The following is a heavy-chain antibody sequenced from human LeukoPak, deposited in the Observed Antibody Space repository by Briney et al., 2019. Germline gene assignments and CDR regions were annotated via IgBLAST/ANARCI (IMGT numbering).Heavy chain of an antibody. Sequence: GASVKVSCKASGYTFTSYSMHWVRQAPGQGLEWMGIINPNGGSTIYAQKFQGRVTMTRDTSTSTVYMDLTSLRSEDTAVYYCARSTLGVAGDYWGQGTLVTVSS. J-gene: IGHJ4*02. CDR1: GYTFTSYS. D-gene: IGHD6-19*01. V-gene: IGHV1-46*01. CDR3: ARSTLGVAGDY. CDR2: INPNGGST.